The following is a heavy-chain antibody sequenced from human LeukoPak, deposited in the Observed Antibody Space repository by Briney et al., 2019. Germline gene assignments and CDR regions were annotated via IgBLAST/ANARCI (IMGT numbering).Heavy chain of an antibody. V-gene: IGHV4-34*01. J-gene: IGHJ4*02. CDR1: GGYFSGYY. CDR2: INHSGST. D-gene: IGHD5-24*01. CDR3: ARGGRWLQFLFNY. Sequence: SETLSLTCAVYGGYFSGYYWSWIRQPPGKGLEWIGEINHSGSTNYNPSLKSRVTISVDTSKNQFSLKLSSVTAADTAVYYCARGGRWLQFLFNYWGQGTLFTVSS.